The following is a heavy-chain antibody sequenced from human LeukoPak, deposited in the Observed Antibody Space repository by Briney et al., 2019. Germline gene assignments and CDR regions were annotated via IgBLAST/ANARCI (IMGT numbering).Heavy chain of an antibody. J-gene: IGHJ6*03. Sequence: GGSLRLSCAASGFTFNDYYMSWIRQAPGEGLEWISYISGSGDRIYYADSVKGRFTISRDNAKNSLYLQMNSLRAEDTAVYYCARGSAMVYYYMDVWGKGTTVTISS. CDR2: ISGSGDRI. CDR1: GFTFNDYY. D-gene: IGHD5-18*01. V-gene: IGHV3-11*04. CDR3: ARGSAMVYYYMDV.